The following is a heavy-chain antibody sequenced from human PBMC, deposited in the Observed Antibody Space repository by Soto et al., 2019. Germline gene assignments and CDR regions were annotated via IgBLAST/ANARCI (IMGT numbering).Heavy chain of an antibody. CDR1: GFTFSTYA. CDR2: ISGSDENTYSTFYA. Sequence: PGGSLRLSCAASGFTFSTYAMSWVRQAPGKGLEWVSGISGSDENTYSTFYAYYADSVKGRFTISRDNSKNTLYLQINSLRAEDTAVYYCAKDGFRGNWFDPWGQGTLVTVSS. CDR3: AKDGFRGNWFDP. D-gene: IGHD3-10*01. J-gene: IGHJ5*02. V-gene: IGHV3-23*01.